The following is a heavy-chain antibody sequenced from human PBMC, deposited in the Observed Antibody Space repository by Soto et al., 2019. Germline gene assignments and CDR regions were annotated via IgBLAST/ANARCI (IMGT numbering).Heavy chain of an antibody. CDR2: IYYSGST. Sequence: QLQLQESGPGLVKPSETLSLTCTVSGGSISSSSYYWGWIRQPPGKGLEWIGSIYYSGSTYYNPSLKCRITISGDKSKNQSSLKLGSVTAADTAVYYCARHAGGIVVVTATHFDYWGQGTLVTVSS. J-gene: IGHJ4*02. CDR1: GGSISSSSYY. V-gene: IGHV4-39*01. D-gene: IGHD2-21*02. CDR3: ARHAGGIVVVTATHFDY.